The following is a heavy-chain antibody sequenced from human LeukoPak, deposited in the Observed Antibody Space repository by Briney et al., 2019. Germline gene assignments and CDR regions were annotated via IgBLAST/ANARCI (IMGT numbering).Heavy chain of an antibody. CDR3: VKEYHSRGFGAYFDY. CDR1: GFTFSSYS. V-gene: IGHV3-48*01. Sequence: PGGSLRLSCAASGFTFSSYSMNWVRQAPGKGLEWVSYISSSSSTIYYADSVKGRFTISRDNAKNPLYLQMNSLRAEDTAVYYCVKEYHSRGFGAYFDYWGQGTLVTASS. J-gene: IGHJ4*02. D-gene: IGHD3-3*01. CDR2: ISSSSSTI.